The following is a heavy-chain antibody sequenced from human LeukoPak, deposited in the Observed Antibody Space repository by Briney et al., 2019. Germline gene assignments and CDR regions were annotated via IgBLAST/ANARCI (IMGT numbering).Heavy chain of an antibody. CDR2: ISSSGSTI. V-gene: IGHV3-48*03. CDR3: AELGITMIGGV. D-gene: IGHD3-10*02. CDR1: GFTFTNYW. J-gene: IGHJ6*04. Sequence: GGSLRLSCAASGFTFTNYWMSWVRQDPGKGLEWVSYISSSGSTIYYADSVKGRFTISRDNAKNSLYLQMNSLTAEDTAVYYCAELGITMIGGVWGKGTTVTISS.